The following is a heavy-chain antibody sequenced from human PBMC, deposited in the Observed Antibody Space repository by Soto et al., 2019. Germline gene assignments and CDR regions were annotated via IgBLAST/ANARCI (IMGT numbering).Heavy chain of an antibody. CDR1: GGSISSGGYY. J-gene: IGHJ4*02. D-gene: IGHD2-21*02. Sequence: QVQLQESGPGLVKPSDTLSLTCTVSGGSISSGGYYWNWIRQYPGKGLEWIAYIYQSETPYYNPSLKGRATISIDCSRNQFSLMLDCVPAADPAVYYCARDLRLDSWGPGTLVTVSS. CDR3: ARDLRLDS. V-gene: IGHV4-31*03. CDR2: IYQSETP.